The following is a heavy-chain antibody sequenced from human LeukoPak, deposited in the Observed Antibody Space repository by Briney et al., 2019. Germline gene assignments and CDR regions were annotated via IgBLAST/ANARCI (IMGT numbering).Heavy chain of an antibody. CDR1: GGSFSGYY. D-gene: IGHD5-12*01. CDR2: INHSGST. Sequence: PSETLSLTCAVYGGSFSGYYWSWIRQPPGKGLEWIGEINHSGSTYYNPSLKSRVTISVDTSKNQFSLKLSSVTAADTAVYYCARAIRGYSGYDDYWGQGTLVTVSS. J-gene: IGHJ4*02. V-gene: IGHV4-34*09. CDR3: ARAIRGYSGYDDY.